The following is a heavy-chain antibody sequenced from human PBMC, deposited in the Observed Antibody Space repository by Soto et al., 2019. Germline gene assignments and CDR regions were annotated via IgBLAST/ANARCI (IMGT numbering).Heavy chain of an antibody. D-gene: IGHD2-2*01. CDR2: IKQDGSEK. CDR1: GFTFSSYW. J-gene: IGHJ6*02. CDR3: ASSVVPAVNYYYYYGMDV. V-gene: IGHV3-7*01. Sequence: GGSLRLSCAASGFTFSSYWMSWVRQAPGKGLEWVANIKQDGSEKYYVDSVKGRFTISRDNAKNSLYLQMNSLRAEDTAVYYCASSVVPAVNYYYYYGMDVWGQGTTVTVSS.